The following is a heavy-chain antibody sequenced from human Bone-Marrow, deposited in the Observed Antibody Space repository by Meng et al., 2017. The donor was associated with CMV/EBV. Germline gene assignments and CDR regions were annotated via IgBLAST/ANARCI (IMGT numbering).Heavy chain of an antibody. CDR3: AREAYYYDSSGYYGYFDY. CDR2: IYYSGST. V-gene: IGHV4-30-4*01. D-gene: IGHD3-22*01. J-gene: IGHJ4*02. CDR1: ISSGYYY. Sequence: ISSGYYYWSWIRQPPGKGLEWIGYIYYSGSTYYNPSLKSRVTISVDTSKNQFSLKLSSVTAADTAVYYCAREAYYYDSSGYYGYFDYWGQGTLVTVSS.